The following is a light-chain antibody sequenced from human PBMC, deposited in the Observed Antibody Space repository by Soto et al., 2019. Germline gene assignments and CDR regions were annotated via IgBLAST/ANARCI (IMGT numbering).Light chain of an antibody. CDR3: EQHVNSVYI. CDR2: GAS. V-gene: IGKV3-20*01. J-gene: IGKJ2*01. CDR1: QTIISNY. Sequence: ESGLTQSPGTLSLSPGERATLSCRASQTIISNYLAWYQQKPGQAPRLLIYGASNRATGVPDRFSGSYSGTDFSLTITRLEPEDFAVYYCEQHVNSVYIFGQGTRLEIK.